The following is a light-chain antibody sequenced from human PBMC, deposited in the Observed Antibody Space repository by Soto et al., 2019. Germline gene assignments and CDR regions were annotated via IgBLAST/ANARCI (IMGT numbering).Light chain of an antibody. J-gene: IGKJ1*01. V-gene: IGKV1-39*01. Sequence: DIQMTQSPSSLSASVVDRVTITCRASQSIRNYLNWYQQKPGKAPKLLMYAASSLQSGVPSRFSGSGPGTDFTLTISSLQPDDFATYYGQQSYSTPRTFGQGTKVEIK. CDR3: QQSYSTPRT. CDR2: AAS. CDR1: QSIRNY.